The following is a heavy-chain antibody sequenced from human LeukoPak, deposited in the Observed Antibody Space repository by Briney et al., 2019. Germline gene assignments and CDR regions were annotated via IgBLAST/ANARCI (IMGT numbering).Heavy chain of an antibody. CDR3: AKDFRASSPYYFEY. J-gene: IGHJ4*02. CDR2: IRYDGSNK. V-gene: IGHV3-30*02. Sequence: GGSLRLSCAASGFIFSSFGMHWVRQAPGKGLEWVAFIRYDGSNKYQADSVKGRFSISRDNSKNTLYLQMNSLRVEDTALYYCAKDFRASSPYYFEYWGQGTLVTVSS. D-gene: IGHD2-2*01. CDR1: GFIFSSFG.